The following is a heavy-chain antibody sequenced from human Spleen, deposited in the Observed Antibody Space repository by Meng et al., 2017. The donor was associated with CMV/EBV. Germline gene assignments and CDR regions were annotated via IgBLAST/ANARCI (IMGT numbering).Heavy chain of an antibody. CDR1: GSTFTNHG. Sequence: GESLKISCADSGSTFTNHGMSWVRQAPGKGLEWVSSIDIAGGRTHYADSAKGRFTITRDNSKNTLFLQMNSLRAEDTAVYFCTKDRANRHCSASNCYVFGYWGQGTLVTVSS. CDR2: IDIAGGRT. V-gene: IGHV3-23*01. CDR3: TKDRANRHCSASNCYVFGY. D-gene: IGHD2-2*01. J-gene: IGHJ4*02.